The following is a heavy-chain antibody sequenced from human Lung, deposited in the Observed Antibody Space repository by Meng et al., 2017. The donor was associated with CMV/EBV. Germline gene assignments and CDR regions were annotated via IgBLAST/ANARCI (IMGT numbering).Heavy chain of an antibody. J-gene: IGHJ4*02. V-gene: IGHV5-51*01. CDR1: GYSFTSYW. CDR3: ARKEESYSSSGFAY. D-gene: IGHD6-6*01. Sequence: KVSXKGSGYSFTSYWIGWVRQMPGKGLEWMGIIYPGDSDTRYSPSFQGQVTISADKSISTAYLQWSSLKASDTAMYYCARKEESYSSSGFAYWGQGTXVTVSS. CDR2: IYPGDSDT.